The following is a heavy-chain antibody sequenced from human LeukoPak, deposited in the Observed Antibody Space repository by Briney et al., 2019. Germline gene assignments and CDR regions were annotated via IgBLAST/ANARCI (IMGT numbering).Heavy chain of an antibody. V-gene: IGHV3-7*03. CDR1: GLTFSNYW. J-gene: IGHJ4*02. D-gene: IGHD3-22*01. CDR2: IKQDGSDK. Sequence: GGSLRLSCAASGLTFSNYWMSWVRQAPGKGLEWVANIKQDGSDKYYVDSAKGRFTISRDNAKNSLYLQMNSLRVEDTAVYYCARESYYDSSGYYYLFPFDYWGQGTLVTVSS. CDR3: ARESYYDSSGYYYLFPFDY.